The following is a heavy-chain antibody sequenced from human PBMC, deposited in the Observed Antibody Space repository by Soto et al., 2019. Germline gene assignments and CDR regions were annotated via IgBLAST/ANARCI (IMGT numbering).Heavy chain of an antibody. V-gene: IGHV1-8*01. CDR3: ASEPLARTSGLVRP. CDR2: MNPNSGNT. Sequence: QVQLVQSGAEVKKPGASVKVSCKASGYTFTSYDINWERQATGQGLEWMGWMNPNSGNTGYAQKFQGRVTMTRNTSISTAYMELSSLRSEDTAVYYCASEPLARTSGLVRPWGQGTLVTVSS. CDR1: GYTFTSYD. J-gene: IGHJ5*02. D-gene: IGHD3-10*01.